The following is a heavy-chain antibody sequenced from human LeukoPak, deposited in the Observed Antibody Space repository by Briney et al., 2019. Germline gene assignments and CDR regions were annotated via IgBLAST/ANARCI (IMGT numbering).Heavy chain of an antibody. J-gene: IGHJ3*02. CDR1: GFTFDDYG. CDR2: INWNGGST. D-gene: IGHD3-3*01. Sequence: GGSLRLSCAASGFTFDDYGMSWVRQAPGKGLEWVSGINWNGGSTGYADSVKGRFTISRDNAKNSLYLQMNSLRAEDTALYYCARPPVLRFLEWPFFDIWGQGTKVTVSS. CDR3: ARPPVLRFLEWPFFDI. V-gene: IGHV3-20*04.